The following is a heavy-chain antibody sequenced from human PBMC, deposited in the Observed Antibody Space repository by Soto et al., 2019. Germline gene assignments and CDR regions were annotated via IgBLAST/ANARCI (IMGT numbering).Heavy chain of an antibody. CDR3: ARDGTGYDFGY. D-gene: IGHD5-12*01. Sequence: GASVKVSCKASGGTFSSYTISWVRQAPGQGLEWMGRIIPILGIANYAQKFQGRVTITADKSTSTAYMELSSLRSEDTAVYYCARDGTGYDFGYWGQGTLVTVSS. J-gene: IGHJ4*02. CDR1: GGTFSSYT. V-gene: IGHV1-69*04. CDR2: IIPILGIA.